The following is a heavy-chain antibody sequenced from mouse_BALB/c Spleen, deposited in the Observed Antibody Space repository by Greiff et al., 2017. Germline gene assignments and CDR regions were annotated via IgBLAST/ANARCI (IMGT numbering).Heavy chain of an antibody. D-gene: IGHD1-1*01. CDR2: IYPGDGDT. Sequence: VQLQQSGAELVRPGSSVKISCKASGYAFSSYWMNWVKQRPGQGLEWIGQIYPGDGDTNYNGKFKGKATLTADKSSSTAYMQVSSLTSEDSAVYFCARSAVGGGFDYWGQGTTLTVSS. J-gene: IGHJ2*01. CDR3: ARSAVGGGFDY. CDR1: GYAFSSYW. V-gene: IGHV1-80*01.